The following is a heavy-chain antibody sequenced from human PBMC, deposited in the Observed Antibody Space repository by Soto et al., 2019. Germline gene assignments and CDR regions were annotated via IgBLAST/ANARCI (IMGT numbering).Heavy chain of an antibody. Sequence: PGGSLRLSCTASGFTFGDYAMSWFRQAPGKGLEWVGFIRSKAYGGTTEYAASVKGRFTISRDDSKSIAYLQMNSLKTEDTAVYYCTRIGKDYYDRSDPYYYYGMDVWGQGTTVTVSS. CDR1: GFTFGDYA. D-gene: IGHD3-22*01. J-gene: IGHJ6*02. CDR2: IRSKAYGGTT. CDR3: TRIGKDYYDRSDPYYYYGMDV. V-gene: IGHV3-49*03.